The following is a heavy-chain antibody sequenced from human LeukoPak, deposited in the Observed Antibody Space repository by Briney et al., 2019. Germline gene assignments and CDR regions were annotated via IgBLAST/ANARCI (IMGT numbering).Heavy chain of an antibody. J-gene: IGHJ6*03. CDR1: GYSISSGYY. D-gene: IGHD3-3*01. V-gene: IGHV4-38-2*01. CDR3: ARCGVFDYYYYYMDV. CDR2: IYHSGST. Sequence: SETLSLTCAVSGYSISSGYYWGWIRQPPGKGVYWIGSIYHSGSTYYNPSLKSRVTISVDTSKNQFSLKLSSVTAADTAVYYCARCGVFDYYYYYMDVWGKGTTVTVSS.